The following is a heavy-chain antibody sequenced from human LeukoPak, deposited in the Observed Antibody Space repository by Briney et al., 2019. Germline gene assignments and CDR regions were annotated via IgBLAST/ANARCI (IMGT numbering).Heavy chain of an antibody. V-gene: IGHV3-11*01. CDR1: GFTFSDYY. Sequence: GGSLRLSCAASGFTFSDYYMNWIRQAPGKGLEGVSYISSGGSSIYYADSVKGRFTISRDNAKSSLYMQMNSLRAEDTAVYYCARGDWYSFDYWGQGTLVTVSS. J-gene: IGHJ4*02. CDR2: ISSGGSSI. CDR3: ARGDWYSFDY. D-gene: IGHD6-19*01.